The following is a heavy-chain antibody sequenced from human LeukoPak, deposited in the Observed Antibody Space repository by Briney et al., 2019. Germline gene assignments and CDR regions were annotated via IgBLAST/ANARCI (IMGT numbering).Heavy chain of an antibody. CDR1: GFTFSSYA. CDR3: AKPNYGDYVSVPFDY. CDR2: ISGSGGST. D-gene: IGHD4-17*01. V-gene: IGHV3-23*01. J-gene: IGHJ4*02. Sequence: GGSLRLSCAASGFTFSSYAMSWVRQAPGKGLEWVSAISGSGGSTYYADSVKGRFTISRDNSKNTLYLQMNSPRAEDTAVYYCAKPNYGDYVSVPFDYWGQGTLVTVSS.